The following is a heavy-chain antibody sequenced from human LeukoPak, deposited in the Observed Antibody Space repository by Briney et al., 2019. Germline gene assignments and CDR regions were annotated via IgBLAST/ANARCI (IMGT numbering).Heavy chain of an antibody. CDR2: IYSGGYT. D-gene: IGHD2-21*01. V-gene: IGHV3-66*01. J-gene: IGHJ6*02. CDR1: GFTVSSNY. CDR3: ARGLYGMDV. Sequence: GGSLRLSCAASGFTVSSNYMSWVRQAPGKGLEWVSVIYSGGYTDYADSVRGRFTISRDNSKNTVYLQMNSLRAEDTAVYYCARGLYGMDVWGQGTTVTVSS.